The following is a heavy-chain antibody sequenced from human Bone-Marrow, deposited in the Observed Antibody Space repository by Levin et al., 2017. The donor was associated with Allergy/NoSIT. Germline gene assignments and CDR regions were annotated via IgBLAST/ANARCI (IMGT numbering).Heavy chain of an antibody. Sequence: ASVKVSCSASGFNFSSYWMHWVRQAPGKGLVWVSRINRDGSSTSYADSVKGRFTISRDNAKNTLYLQMNSLRAEDTSVYYCAKGAGWVAGAVALIWGQGTLVTVSS. J-gene: IGHJ4*02. CDR2: INRDGSST. V-gene: IGHV3-74*01. D-gene: IGHD6-19*01. CDR1: GFNFSSYW. CDR3: AKGAGWVAGAVALI.